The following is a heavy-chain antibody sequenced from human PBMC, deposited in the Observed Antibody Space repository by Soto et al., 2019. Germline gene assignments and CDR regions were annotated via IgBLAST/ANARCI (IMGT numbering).Heavy chain of an antibody. J-gene: IGHJ4*02. D-gene: IGHD2-15*01. CDR2: ISGSGDST. CDR3: AKVMRCSGGSCYSDFDY. CDR1: GFTFSSYA. V-gene: IGHV3-23*01. Sequence: EVQLLESGGGLVQPGGFLRLSCAASGFTFSSYAMSWVRQAPGKGLEWVSAISGSGDSTYYADSVKGRFTISSDNSKNTVYLQMKSLRAEDTAIYYCAKVMRCSGGSCYSDFDYWGQGTLVTVSS.